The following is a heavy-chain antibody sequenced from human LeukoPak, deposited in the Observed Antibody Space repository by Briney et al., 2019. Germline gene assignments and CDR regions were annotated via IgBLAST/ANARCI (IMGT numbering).Heavy chain of an antibody. J-gene: IGHJ5*02. V-gene: IGHV4-59*01. CDR1: GGSISSYY. CDR3: ALTGYLSGWFDP. CDR2: IYYSGTT. Sequence: SETLSLTCTVSGGSISSYYWSWIRQPPGKGRVWIGYIYYSGTTNYNPSLKSRVTISVDTSKNQFSLKLSSVTAADTAVYYCALTGYLSGWFDPWGQGTLVTVSS. D-gene: IGHD3-9*01.